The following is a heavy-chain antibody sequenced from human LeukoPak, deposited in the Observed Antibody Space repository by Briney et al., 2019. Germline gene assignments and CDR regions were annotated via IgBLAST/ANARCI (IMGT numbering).Heavy chain of an antibody. Sequence: PGGSLRLSCAASGFTFSSYGMHWVRQAPGKGLEWVGRIKSKTDGGTTDYAAPVKGRFTISRDDSKNTLYLQMNSLKTEDDSSGSPVVLDIWGQGTMVTVSS. CDR2: IKSKTDGGTT. J-gene: IGHJ3*02. D-gene: IGHD3-22*01. CDR3: VVLDI. V-gene: IGHV3-15*01. CDR1: GFTFSSYG.